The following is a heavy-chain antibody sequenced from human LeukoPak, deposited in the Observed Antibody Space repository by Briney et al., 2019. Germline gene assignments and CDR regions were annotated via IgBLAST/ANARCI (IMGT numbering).Heavy chain of an antibody. J-gene: IGHJ4*02. V-gene: IGHV4-34*01. CDR3: ASGQYYDLWSGYYVD. Sequence: SETLSLTCAVYGGSFSGHYWSWIRQPPGKGLEWIGEINHSGSTNYNPSLESRVTISVDTSKNHFSLKLSSVTAADTAVYYCASGQYYDLWSGYYVDWGQGTLVTVSS. D-gene: IGHD3-3*01. CDR2: INHSGST. CDR1: GGSFSGHY.